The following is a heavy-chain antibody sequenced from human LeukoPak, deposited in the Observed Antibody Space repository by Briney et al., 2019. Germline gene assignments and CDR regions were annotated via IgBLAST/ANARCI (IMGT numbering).Heavy chain of an antibody. CDR2: ICSGGST. V-gene: IGHV3-66*02. CDR1: GFTVSSNY. D-gene: IGHD3-22*01. Sequence: SGGSLRLSCAASGFTVSSNYMSWVRQAPGKGLEWVSVICSGGSTYYADSVKGRFTISRDNSKNTLYLQMNSLRAEDTAVYYCAREVHDSSGYYYYDYWGQGTLVTVSS. CDR3: AREVHDSSGYYYYDY. J-gene: IGHJ4*02.